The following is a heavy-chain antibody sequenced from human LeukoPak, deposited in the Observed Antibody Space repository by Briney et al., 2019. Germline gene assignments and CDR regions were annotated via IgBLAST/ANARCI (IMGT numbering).Heavy chain of an antibody. CDR3: ARQNIVVVTAITPFDY. CDR2: IYHSGNT. D-gene: IGHD2-21*02. CDR1: GGSISSSSYY. Sequence: SETLSLTCTVSGGSISSSSYYWGWIRQPPGKGLEWIGSIYHSGNTYYNPSLKSRVTISVDTSKNQFSLKLSSVTAADTAVYYCARQNIVVVTAITPFDYWGRGTLVTVSS. J-gene: IGHJ4*02. V-gene: IGHV4-39*07.